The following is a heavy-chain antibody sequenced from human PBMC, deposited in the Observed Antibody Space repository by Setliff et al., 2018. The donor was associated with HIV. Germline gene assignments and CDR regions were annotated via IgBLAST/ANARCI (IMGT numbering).Heavy chain of an antibody. J-gene: IGHJ4*02. D-gene: IGHD6-19*01. CDR2: FDPEDGDT. CDR3: ATAKEHWLTEGGFDF. CDR1: GYTLTELT. Sequence: ASVKVSCKVSGYTLTELTMNWVRQAPGKGLEWMGRFDPEDGDTLYAQRFQGRVTMTEDSSTDTAYMELGSLTSDDTAVYYCATAKEHWLTEGGFDFWGQGTLVTVSS. V-gene: IGHV1-24*01.